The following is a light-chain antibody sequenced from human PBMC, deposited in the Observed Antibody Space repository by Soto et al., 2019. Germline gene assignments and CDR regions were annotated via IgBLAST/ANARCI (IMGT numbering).Light chain of an antibody. Sequence: EIVLTQSPGTLSLSPGERAPLSCRASQSVSSSYFAWYHQKPGQAPRLLIYGASSRATGIPDRFSGSGSGTDFTLTISRLEPEDFAVYYCQQYGSSPGWTFGQGTKVEIK. CDR2: GAS. V-gene: IGKV3-20*01. CDR1: QSVSSSY. CDR3: QQYGSSPGWT. J-gene: IGKJ1*01.